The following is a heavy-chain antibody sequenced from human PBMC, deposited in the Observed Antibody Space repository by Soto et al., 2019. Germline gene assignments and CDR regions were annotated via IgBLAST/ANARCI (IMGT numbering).Heavy chain of an antibody. CDR2: ISYDGSNK. J-gene: IGHJ6*02. CDR1: GFTLSSYG. V-gene: IGHV3-30*03. Sequence: PGGSLRLSCVASGFTLSSYGMHWVRQAPGKGLEWVAVISYDGSNKFYADSVKGRFTVSRDNSRNTAYLQMNSLKIEDTAVYYCARGVWFGANHGVDVWGQGTTVTVSS. D-gene: IGHD3-10*01. CDR3: ARGVWFGANHGVDV.